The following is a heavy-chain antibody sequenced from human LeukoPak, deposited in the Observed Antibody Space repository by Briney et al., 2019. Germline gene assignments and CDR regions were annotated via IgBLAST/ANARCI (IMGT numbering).Heavy chain of an antibody. D-gene: IGHD1-26*01. CDR1: GSTFSTCG. V-gene: IGHV3-23*01. Sequence: GGSLRLSCAASGSTFSTCGMSWVRQAPGKGVEWVSSISDSGDYTYYADSVKGRFSISRDNSKNTLYLQMDRLRAEDTAVYYCAKDQRPRGNYGYFDYWGQGTLVTVSS. CDR2: ISDSGDYT. CDR3: AKDQRPRGNYGYFDY. J-gene: IGHJ4*02.